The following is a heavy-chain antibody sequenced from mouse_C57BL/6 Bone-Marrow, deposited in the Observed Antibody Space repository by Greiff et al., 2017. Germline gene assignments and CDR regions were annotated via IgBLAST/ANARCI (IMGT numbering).Heavy chain of an antibody. CDR3: AREGGDGYFQFAY. J-gene: IGHJ3*01. CDR2: IYPGGGYT. CDR1: GYTFTNYW. D-gene: IGHD2-3*01. Sequence: VQLQESGAELVRPGTSVKMSCKASGYTFTNYWIGWAKQRPGHGLEWIGDIYPGGGYTNYNEKCKGKATLTAYKSSSTAYMQFSSLTSEDSAIYYCAREGGDGYFQFAYWGQGTLVTVSA. V-gene: IGHV1-63*01.